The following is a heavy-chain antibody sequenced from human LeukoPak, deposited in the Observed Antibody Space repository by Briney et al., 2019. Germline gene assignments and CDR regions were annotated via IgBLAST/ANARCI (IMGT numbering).Heavy chain of an antibody. CDR3: ARPYCGGDCYSGRDYYGMDV. Sequence: TGGSLRLSCAASGFTVSSNYMSWVRQAPGKGLEWVSVIYSGGSTYYADSVKGRFTISRDNSKNTLYLQMNSLRAEDTAVYYCARPYCGGDCYSGRDYYGMDVWGQGTTVTVSS. CDR1: GFTVSSNY. D-gene: IGHD2-21*02. V-gene: IGHV3-53*01. CDR2: IYSGGST. J-gene: IGHJ6*02.